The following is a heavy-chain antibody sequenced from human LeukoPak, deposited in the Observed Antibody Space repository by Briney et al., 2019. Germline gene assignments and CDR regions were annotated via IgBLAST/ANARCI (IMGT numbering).Heavy chain of an antibody. CDR3: ARSGTTTKRGAFDI. J-gene: IGHJ3*02. Sequence: SETLSLTCSVSGGSMSSSSYYWGWIRQPPGKGLEWIGSLYYSGSTYYNSSLKSRVSISQDTSNNQFSLSLRSVSAADAAVYYCARSGTTTKRGAFDIWGQGTMVTVSS. V-gene: IGHV4-39*07. CDR2: LYYSGST. D-gene: IGHD1-7*01. CDR1: GGSMSSSSYY.